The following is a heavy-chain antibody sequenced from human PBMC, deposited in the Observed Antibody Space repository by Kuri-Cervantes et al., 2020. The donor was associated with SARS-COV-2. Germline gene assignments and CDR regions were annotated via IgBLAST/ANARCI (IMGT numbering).Heavy chain of an antibody. D-gene: IGHD2-2*01. CDR3: AIRRGGYCSSTSCTGYFYY. Sequence: SCTASGGSISSSSYYGGWIRQPPGKGLEWIGSIYDSGSTYYNPSLKSRVTISVDRSKNQFSLKLSSVTAADPAVYYCAIRRGGYCSSTSCTGYFYYWGQGTLVTVSS. J-gene: IGHJ4*02. CDR2: IYDSGST. V-gene: IGHV4-39*01. CDR1: GGSISSSSYY.